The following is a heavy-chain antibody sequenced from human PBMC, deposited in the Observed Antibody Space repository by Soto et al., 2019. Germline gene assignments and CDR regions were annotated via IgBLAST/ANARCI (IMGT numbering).Heavy chain of an antibody. D-gene: IGHD2-15*01. J-gene: IGHJ4*02. CDR2: ISAYNGNT. V-gene: IGHV1-18*01. CDR3: ARDNWDCSGGSCYPYSDY. Sequence: QVQLVQSGAEVKKPGASVKVSCKASGYTFTSYGISWVRQAPGQGLEWMGWISAYNGNTNYAQKLQGRVTMTTDTSTRTAYMELRSLRSDDTAVYYCARDNWDCSGGSCYPYSDYWGQGTLVTVSS. CDR1: GYTFTSYG.